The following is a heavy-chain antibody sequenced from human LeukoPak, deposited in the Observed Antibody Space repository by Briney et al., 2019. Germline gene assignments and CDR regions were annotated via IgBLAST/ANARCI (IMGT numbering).Heavy chain of an antibody. CDR2: IKQDGSEK. J-gene: IGHJ4*02. CDR1: GFTYSLFW. Sequence: GGSLRLSCAASGFTYSLFWMSWVRQAPGKGLEWVANIKQDGSEKYYVDSVKGRFTISRDNAERSLYQQMNSLRAEDTAVYYCARGFASGDYGADWGQGTLVTVSS. CDR3: ARGFASGDYGAD. D-gene: IGHD4-17*01. V-gene: IGHV3-7*01.